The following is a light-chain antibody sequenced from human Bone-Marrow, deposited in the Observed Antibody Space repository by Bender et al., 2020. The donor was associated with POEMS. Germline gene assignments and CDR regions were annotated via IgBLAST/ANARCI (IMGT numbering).Light chain of an antibody. Sequence: QSVLTQPASVSGSPGQSITISCTGTSSDVGGYNYVSWYQQHPGKAPHLIIYDVSRRPSGVSNRFSGSKSGNTASLTISELQAEDEGDYYCSSYAGSFTWVFGEGTKLTVL. CDR1: SSDVGGYNY. J-gene: IGLJ3*02. CDR2: DVS. V-gene: IGLV2-14*03. CDR3: SSYAGSFTWV.